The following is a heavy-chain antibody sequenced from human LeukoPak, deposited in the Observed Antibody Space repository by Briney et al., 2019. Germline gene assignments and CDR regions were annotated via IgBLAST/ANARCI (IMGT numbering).Heavy chain of an antibody. CDR3: ARGAAALFDY. Sequence: PSETLSLTCAVYGGSFSGYYWSWIRQPPGKGLEWIGEINHSGSTNYNPSLKNRVTISVDTSKNQFSLKLSSVTAADTAVYYCARGAAALFDYWGQGTLVTVSS. CDR2: INHSGST. J-gene: IGHJ4*02. V-gene: IGHV4-34*01. D-gene: IGHD2-2*01. CDR1: GGSFSGYY.